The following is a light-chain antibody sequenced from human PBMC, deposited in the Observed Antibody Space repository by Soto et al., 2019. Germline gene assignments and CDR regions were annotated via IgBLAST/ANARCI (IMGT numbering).Light chain of an antibody. V-gene: IGKV1-5*03. Sequence: DIQMTQSPSTLSASVGDRVTITCRASQNIFNWLAWYQQKPGNAPKLLIFKASTLESGVPSRYSGSGFETELTLTLSSMQPDAFETSYCQQHNDDTPPWTFGQGTRVEIK. CDR2: KAS. CDR3: QQHNDDTPPWT. CDR1: QNIFNW. J-gene: IGKJ1*01.